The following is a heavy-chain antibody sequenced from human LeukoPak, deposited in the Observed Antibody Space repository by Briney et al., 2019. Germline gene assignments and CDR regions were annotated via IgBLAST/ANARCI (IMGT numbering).Heavy chain of an antibody. Sequence: GGSPRLSCAASGFTFSSYGMLWVRQAPGKGLEWVAVTWYDGSNTYYADSVKGRFTISRDNSKNTLYLQMNSLRAEDTAVYYCARDRRGPDYGDYQDYWGQGTLVTVSS. CDR1: GFTFSSYG. D-gene: IGHD4-17*01. J-gene: IGHJ4*02. CDR3: ARDRRGPDYGDYQDY. V-gene: IGHV3-33*01. CDR2: TWYDGSNT.